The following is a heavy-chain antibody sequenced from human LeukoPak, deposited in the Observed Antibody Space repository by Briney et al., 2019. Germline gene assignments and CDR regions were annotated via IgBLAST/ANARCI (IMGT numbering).Heavy chain of an antibody. CDR3: ARGGVLKSVDY. CDR1: GGFISGHY. Sequence: SETLSLTCTVSGGFISGHYWTWIRQPPGKGLERIGYIYDSGSTTYNPSLKSRVTISVDTSKNQFSLKLSSVTAADTAVYYCARGGVLKSVDYWGQGTLVAVSS. J-gene: IGHJ4*02. CDR2: IYDSGST. V-gene: IGHV4-59*11. D-gene: IGHD3-16*01.